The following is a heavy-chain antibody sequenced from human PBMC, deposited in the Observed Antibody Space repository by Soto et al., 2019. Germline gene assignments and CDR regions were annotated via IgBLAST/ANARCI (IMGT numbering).Heavy chain of an antibody. CDR3: ARDVPGSRGGLEH. D-gene: IGHD3-10*01. Sequence: QVQLVESGGGVVQPGRSLRLSCAASGFTFVGYPVHWVRQAPGRGLEWVALIDGDGDYKDYADSVKGRFTISRDNSKSTLYLQMDSVRSDDTAVYYCARDVPGSRGGLEHWGRGTLVIVSS. CDR2: IDGDGDYK. V-gene: IGHV3-30-3*01. CDR1: GFTFVGYP. J-gene: IGHJ4*02.